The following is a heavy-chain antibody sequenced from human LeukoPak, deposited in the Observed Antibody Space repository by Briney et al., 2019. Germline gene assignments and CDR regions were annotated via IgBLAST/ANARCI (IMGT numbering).Heavy chain of an antibody. Sequence: SETLSLTCTVSGGSISSSSYYWGWIRQPSGKGLEWIGSIYYSGSTYYNPSLKSRVTISVDTSKNQFSLKLSSVTAADTAVYYCARWHSRARQAATQEWGQGTLVTVSS. D-gene: IGHD6-25*01. V-gene: IGHV4-39*07. CDR2: IYYSGST. J-gene: IGHJ4*02. CDR1: GGSISSSSYY. CDR3: ARWHSRARQAATQE.